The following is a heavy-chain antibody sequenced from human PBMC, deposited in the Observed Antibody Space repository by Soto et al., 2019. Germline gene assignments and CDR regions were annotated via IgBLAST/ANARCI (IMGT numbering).Heavy chain of an antibody. CDR1: GGSFSGYF. J-gene: IGHJ4*02. Sequence: QVQLQQWGAGLLKPSETLSLTCAVYGGSFSGYFWTWVRQPPVKGLEWIGEINHSSTTNYNPSLKSRVTISVDTSENQFSLKLSSVTAADTAVYYCARGRRYFDYWGQGTLVTVSS. V-gene: IGHV4-34*01. CDR2: INHSSTT. CDR3: ARGRRYFDY.